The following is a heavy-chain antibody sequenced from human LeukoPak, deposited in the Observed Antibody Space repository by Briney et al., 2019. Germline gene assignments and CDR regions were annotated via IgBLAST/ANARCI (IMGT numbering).Heavy chain of an antibody. CDR1: GFPFSTYA. D-gene: IGHD6-19*01. Sequence: GGSLRLSCAASGFPFSTYAMGWVRQAPGKGLEWVSTIHGATYYADSVRGQFTISKDNSKNTLYLQMTSLRADDTALYYCAKGYSSGWYAFDSWGQGTLVTVSS. V-gene: IGHV3-23*01. CDR2: IHGAT. J-gene: IGHJ4*02. CDR3: AKGYSSGWYAFDS.